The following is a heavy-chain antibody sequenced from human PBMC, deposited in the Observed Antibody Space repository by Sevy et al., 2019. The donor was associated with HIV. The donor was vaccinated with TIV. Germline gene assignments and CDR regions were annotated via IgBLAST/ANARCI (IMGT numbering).Heavy chain of an antibody. CDR2: ISYDGSNK. CDR3: ARARAIVVVTAADY. Sequence: GGSLRLSCAASGFTFSSYAMHWVRQAPGKGLEWVAVISYDGSNKYYADSVKGRFTISRDNSKNTLYLQMNSLRAEDTAVYYCARARAIVVVTAADYWGQGTLVIVSS. J-gene: IGHJ4*02. CDR1: GFTFSSYA. D-gene: IGHD2-21*02. V-gene: IGHV3-30-3*01.